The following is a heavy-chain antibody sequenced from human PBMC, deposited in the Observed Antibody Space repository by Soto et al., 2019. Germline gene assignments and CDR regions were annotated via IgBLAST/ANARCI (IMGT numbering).Heavy chain of an antibody. CDR1: GFTFSSYG. J-gene: IGHJ6*02. Sequence: PGGSLRLSCAASGFTFSSYGMHWVRQAPGKGLEWVAVISYDGSNKYYADSVKGRFTISRDNSKNTLYLQMNSLRAEDTAVYYCAIIPVDTAMATGSYYYGMDVWGQGTTVTVSS. CDR2: ISYDGSNK. D-gene: IGHD5-18*01. CDR3: AIIPVDTAMATGSYYYGMDV. V-gene: IGHV3-30*03.